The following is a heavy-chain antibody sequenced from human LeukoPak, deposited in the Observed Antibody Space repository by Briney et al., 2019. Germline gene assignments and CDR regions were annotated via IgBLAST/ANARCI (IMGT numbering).Heavy chain of an antibody. CDR3: AKDPYYYDSSGYY. CDR2: ISGSGGST. V-gene: IGHV3-23*01. J-gene: IGHJ4*02. CDR1: GFTFSSFA. Sequence: GGSLRLSCAASGFTFSSFAMSWVRQAPGKGLEWVSAISGSGGSTYYADSVKGRFTISRDNSKNTLYLQMNSLRAEDTAVYYCAKDPYYYDSSGYYWGQGTLVTVSS. D-gene: IGHD3-22*01.